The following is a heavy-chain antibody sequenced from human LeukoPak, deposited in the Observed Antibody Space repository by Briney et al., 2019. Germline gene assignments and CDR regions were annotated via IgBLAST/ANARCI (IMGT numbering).Heavy chain of an antibody. J-gene: IGHJ4*02. Sequence: ASVKVSCKVSGYTFTDYYMHWMQQAPGKGLEWMGLVDPEDGETIYAEKFQGRVTITADTSTDTAYMELSSLRSEDTAVYYCATVVSESYFDYWGQGTLVTVSS. CDR1: GYTFTDYY. V-gene: IGHV1-69-2*01. CDR3: ATVVSESYFDY. CDR2: VDPEDGET. D-gene: IGHD6-19*01.